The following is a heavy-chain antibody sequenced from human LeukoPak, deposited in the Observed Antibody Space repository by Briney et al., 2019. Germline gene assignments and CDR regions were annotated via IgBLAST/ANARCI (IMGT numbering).Heavy chain of an antibody. V-gene: IGHV4-4*07. CDR1: GGSISSYY. CDR3: ARDGGRSSGSYNFDY. J-gene: IGHJ4*02. D-gene: IGHD1-26*01. CDR2: IYTSGST. Sequence: SETLSLTCTVPGGSISSYYWSWIRQRAGKGLEWIGRIYTSGSTNYNPSLKSRATMSVDTSKNQFSLKLSSVTAADTAVYSCARDGGRSSGSYNFDYWGQGTLVTVSS.